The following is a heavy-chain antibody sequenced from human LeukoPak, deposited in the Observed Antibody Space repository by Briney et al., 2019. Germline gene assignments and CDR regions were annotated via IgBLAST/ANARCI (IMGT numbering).Heavy chain of an antibody. Sequence: SETLSLTCAVYGGSFSDYYWSWIRQPPGKGLEWIGEINHSGSTNYNPSLKSRVTISVDTSKNQFSLKLSSVTAADTAVYYCASGRTHGTLDYWGQGTLVTVSS. CDR2: INHSGST. CDR3: ASGRTHGTLDY. J-gene: IGHJ4*02. V-gene: IGHV4-34*01. D-gene: IGHD1-1*01. CDR1: GGSFSDYY.